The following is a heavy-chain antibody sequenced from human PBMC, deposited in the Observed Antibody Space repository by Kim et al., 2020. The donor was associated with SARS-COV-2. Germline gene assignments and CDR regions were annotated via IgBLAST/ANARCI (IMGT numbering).Heavy chain of an antibody. CDR1: GGSISSGGYY. CDR2: IYYSGST. D-gene: IGHD6-19*01. V-gene: IGHV4-31*03. CDR3: ARDGGVAGHEYFQH. Sequence: SETLSLTCTVSGGSISSGGYYWSWIRQHPGKGLEWIGYIYYSGSTYYNPSLKSRVTISVDTSKNQFSLKLSSVTAADTAVYYCARDGGVAGHEYFQHWGQGTLVTVSS. J-gene: IGHJ1*01.